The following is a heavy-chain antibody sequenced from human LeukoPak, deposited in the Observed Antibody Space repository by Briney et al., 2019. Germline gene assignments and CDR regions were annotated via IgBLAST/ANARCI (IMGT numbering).Heavy chain of an antibody. CDR3: ASIAAAGKPPFDY. J-gene: IGHJ4*02. CDR1: GFTFSSYW. Sequence: GGSLRLSCAASGFTFSSYWMHWVRQAPGKGLVWVSRINSDGSSTSYADSVKGRFTISRDNAKNTLYLQMNSLRAEDTAVYYCASIAAAGKPPFDYWGQGTLVTVSS. V-gene: IGHV3-74*01. D-gene: IGHD6-13*01. CDR2: INSDGSST.